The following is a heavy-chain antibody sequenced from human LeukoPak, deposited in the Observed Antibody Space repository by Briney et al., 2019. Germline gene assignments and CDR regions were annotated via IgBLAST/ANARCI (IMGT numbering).Heavy chain of an antibody. CDR1: GGSISSSSYY. J-gene: IGHJ4*02. Sequence: PSETLSLTCTVSGGSISSSSYYWGWFRQPPGKGLEWIGSIYYSGSTYYNPSLKSRVTISVDTSKNQFSLKLSSVTAADTAVYYCASMATTGWGQGTLVTVSS. CDR2: IYYSGST. CDR3: ASMATTG. D-gene: IGHD5-24*01. V-gene: IGHV4-39*07.